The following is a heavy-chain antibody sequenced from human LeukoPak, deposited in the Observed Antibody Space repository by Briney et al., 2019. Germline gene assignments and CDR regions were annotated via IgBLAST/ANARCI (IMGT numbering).Heavy chain of an antibody. V-gene: IGHV3-23*01. CDR1: GFTFSSYA. Sequence: GGSLRLSCAASGFTFSSYAMNWVRQAPGKGLEWVSVVRGSGGSTYYADSVKGRFTISRDNSKNTLYLQMNSLRAEDTALYYCARGYDYVWGSYRRADYFDYWGRGALVTVSS. CDR3: ARGYDYVWGSYRRADYFDY. J-gene: IGHJ4*02. D-gene: IGHD3-16*02. CDR2: VRGSGGST.